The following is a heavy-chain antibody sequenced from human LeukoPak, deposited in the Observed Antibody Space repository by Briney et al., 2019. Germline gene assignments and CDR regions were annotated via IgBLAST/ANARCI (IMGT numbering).Heavy chain of an antibody. CDR1: GGSLSSSSYY. CDR2: IYYSGST. D-gene: IGHD1-26*01. Sequence: SETLSLTCTVSGGSLSSSSYYWGWIRQPPGKGLEWIGSIYYSGSTYYNPSLKSRVTISVDTSKNQFSLKLSSVTAADTAVYYCAKNGQSGFSFDPWGRGTLVTVSS. CDR3: AKNGQSGFSFDP. V-gene: IGHV4-39*01. J-gene: IGHJ5*02.